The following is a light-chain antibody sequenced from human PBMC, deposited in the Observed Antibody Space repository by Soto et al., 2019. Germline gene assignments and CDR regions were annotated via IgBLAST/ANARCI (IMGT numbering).Light chain of an antibody. Sequence: EAVLTQSPATLSVSPGERANLSCRASQSVATNLAWYQQRPGQAPRLLIYGASKRAIGLQARFSGSGSGTEFTLTIRSLQAEDVAVYYCKQYYTGIACGQGTRLEIK. CDR3: KQYYTGIA. J-gene: IGKJ5*01. CDR2: GAS. V-gene: IGKV3-15*01. CDR1: QSVATN.